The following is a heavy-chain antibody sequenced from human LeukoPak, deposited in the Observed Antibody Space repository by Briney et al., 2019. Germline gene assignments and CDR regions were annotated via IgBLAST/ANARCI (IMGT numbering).Heavy chain of an antibody. CDR1: GYTFTSYD. CDR3: ARLGPAGGIFGVVGAHYYYYGMDV. Sequence: GASVKVSCKASGYTFTSYDINWVRQATGQGLEWMGWMNPNSGNTGYAQKFQGRVTMTRNTSISTAYMELSSLRSEDTAVYYCARLGPAGGIFGVVGAHYYYYGMDVGGQGTTVTVSS. CDR2: MNPNSGNT. D-gene: IGHD3-3*01. V-gene: IGHV1-8*01. J-gene: IGHJ6*02.